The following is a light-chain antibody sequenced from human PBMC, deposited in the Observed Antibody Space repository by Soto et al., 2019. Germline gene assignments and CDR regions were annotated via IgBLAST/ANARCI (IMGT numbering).Light chain of an antibody. CDR1: QTITTD. V-gene: IGKV1-39*01. CDR3: QQTYTYFRT. CDR2: AAS. J-gene: IGKJ1*01. Sequence: DIQMTQSPSSLSASVGDRVTITCRASQTITTDLNWYQQKPGKAPKLLIYAASNLQSGVPSRFSGSASGTDFTLTIGSLQPEDFATYYCQQTYTYFRTFGQGTRVDIK.